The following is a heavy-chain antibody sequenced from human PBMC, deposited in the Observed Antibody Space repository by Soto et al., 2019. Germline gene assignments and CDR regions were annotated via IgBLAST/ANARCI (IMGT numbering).Heavy chain of an antibody. CDR2: ISGRGGST. CDR1: GFTFSSYA. J-gene: IGHJ6*03. D-gene: IGHD2-15*01. Sequence: EVQLLESGGGLVQPGGSLRLSCAASGFTFSSYAMSWVRHAPGTGLEWVSAISGRGGSTYYADSVKGRFTISRDNSKNTLYLQMNSLIAEDKSVYYCAKDQAVVVAADYYDYYYLDDWGKVTTVTVSS. CDR3: AKDQAVVVAADYYDYYYLDD. V-gene: IGHV3-23*01.